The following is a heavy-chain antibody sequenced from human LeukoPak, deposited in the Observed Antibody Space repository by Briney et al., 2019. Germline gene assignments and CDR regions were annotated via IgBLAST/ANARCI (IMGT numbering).Heavy chain of an antibody. J-gene: IGHJ4*02. CDR3: ARGSRSGILTGYYHFDY. Sequence: ASVKVSCKASGYTFTSYGISWVRQAPGQGLEWMGWISAYNGNTNYAQKLQGRVTMTTDTSTSTAYMELRSLRSDGTAVYYCARGSRSGILTGYYHFDYWGQGTLVTVSS. CDR2: ISAYNGNT. CDR1: GYTFTSYG. V-gene: IGHV1-18*01. D-gene: IGHD3-9*01.